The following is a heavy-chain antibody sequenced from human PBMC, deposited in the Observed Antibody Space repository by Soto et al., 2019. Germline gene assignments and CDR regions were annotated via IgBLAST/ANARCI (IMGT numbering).Heavy chain of an antibody. D-gene: IGHD3-16*01. Sequence: QVQLVQSGAEVKKPGASVKVSCKASGYTFTDYYIHWVRQAPGQGREWMGLINPSGGSASYAQKFRGRVTMTRDTSTSTVYMELSSLRSEDTAVYYCARDHPLGGGPKRDFEYWGQGTLVTVSS. CDR2: INPSGGSA. V-gene: IGHV1-46*01. CDR3: ARDHPLGGGPKRDFEY. CDR1: GYTFTDYY. J-gene: IGHJ4*02.